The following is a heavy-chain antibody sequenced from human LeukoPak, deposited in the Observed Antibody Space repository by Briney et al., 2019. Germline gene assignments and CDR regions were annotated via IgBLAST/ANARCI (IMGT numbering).Heavy chain of an antibody. Sequence: GGSLRLSCAASGFTFDDYAMHWVRQAPGKGLEWVSGISWNSGSIGYADSVKGRFTISRDNAKNSLHLQMNSLRAEDTALYYCAKDSYYDSSGFKHWGQGTLVTVSS. D-gene: IGHD3-22*01. CDR1: GFTFDDYA. CDR3: AKDSYYDSSGFKH. V-gene: IGHV3-9*01. J-gene: IGHJ1*01. CDR2: ISWNSGSI.